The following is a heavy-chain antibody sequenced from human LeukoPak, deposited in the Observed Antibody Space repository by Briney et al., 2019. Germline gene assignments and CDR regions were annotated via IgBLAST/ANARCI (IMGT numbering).Heavy chain of an antibody. CDR2: ISSSSYI. V-gene: IGHV3-21*01. CDR3: ARERRVPAAAYYYYYMDV. J-gene: IGHJ6*03. D-gene: IGHD2-2*01. CDR1: GFTFSSYS. Sequence: GGSLRLSCAASGFTFSSYSMNWVRQAPGKGLEWVSSISSSSYIYYADSVKGRFTISRDNAKNSLYLQMNSLRAEVTAVYYCARERRVPAAAYYYYYMDVWGKGTTVTVSS.